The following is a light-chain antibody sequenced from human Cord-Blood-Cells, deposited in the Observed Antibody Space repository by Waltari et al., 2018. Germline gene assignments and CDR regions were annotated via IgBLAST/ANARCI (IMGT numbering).Light chain of an antibody. CDR1: QSISSW. CDR3: QQYNSYSPYT. Sequence: DIQMTQSPSTLSASVGDSVTITCRASQSISSWLAWYQQKPGKAPKLLIYDASSLESGVPSRFGGSGSGTEFTLTISSLQPDDFATYYCQQYNSYSPYTFGQGTKLEIK. V-gene: IGKV1-5*01. CDR2: DAS. J-gene: IGKJ2*01.